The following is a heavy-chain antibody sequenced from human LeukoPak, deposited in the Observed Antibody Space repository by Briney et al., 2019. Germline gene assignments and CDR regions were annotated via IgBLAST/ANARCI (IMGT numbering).Heavy chain of an antibody. CDR1: GFTFSSYA. V-gene: IGHV3-23*01. D-gene: IGHD3-22*01. Sequence: PGGSLRLSCAASGFTFSSYAMSWVRQAPGKGLEWVPAISGSGGSTYYADSVKGRFTISRDNSKNALYLQMNSLRAEDTAVYYCAKDPNYYDSSGYTQNWGQGTLVTVSS. J-gene: IGHJ4*02. CDR2: ISGSGGST. CDR3: AKDPNYYDSSGYTQN.